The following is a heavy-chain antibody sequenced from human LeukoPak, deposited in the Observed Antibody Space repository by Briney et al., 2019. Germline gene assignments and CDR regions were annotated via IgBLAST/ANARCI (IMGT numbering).Heavy chain of an antibody. CDR1: GFTFSSYA. V-gene: IGHV3-30-3*01. CDR2: ISFDGSNK. CDR3: ASLPSSGWSLDY. J-gene: IGHJ4*02. D-gene: IGHD6-19*01. Sequence: GGSLRLSCAASGFTFSSYAMHWVRQAPGKGLEWVAVISFDGSNKYYADSVKGRFTISRDNSKNTLYLQMNSLRAEDTAVYYCASLPSSGWSLDYWGQGTLVTVSS.